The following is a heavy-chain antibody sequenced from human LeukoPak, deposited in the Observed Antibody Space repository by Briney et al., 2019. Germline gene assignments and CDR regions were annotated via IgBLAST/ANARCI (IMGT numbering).Heavy chain of an antibody. CDR1: GFSLTTSGVG. Sequence: SGPTLVNPTQTLTLTCTFSGFSLTTSGVGVGWIRQPPGKALEWLALIYWDDDKRYSPSLKSRLTITQDTSKNQVVLTITNMDPVDTATYYCAHGTFRAARRQLDYWGQGTLVTVSS. CDR2: IYWDDDK. D-gene: IGHD6-6*01. J-gene: IGHJ4*02. V-gene: IGHV2-5*02. CDR3: AHGTFRAARRQLDY.